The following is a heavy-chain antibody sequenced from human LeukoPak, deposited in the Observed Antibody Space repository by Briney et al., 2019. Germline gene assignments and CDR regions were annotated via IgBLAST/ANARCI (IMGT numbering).Heavy chain of an antibody. Sequence: PGGSLRLSCAASGFTFSSYWMSWVRQAPGKGLEWVANIKQDGSEKYYVDSVKGRFTISRDNAKNSLFLQMNSLRAEDTAVYYCARENAGVAATLLDSWGQGTLVTVSS. D-gene: IGHD2-15*01. CDR3: ARENAGVAATLLDS. V-gene: IGHV3-7*01. J-gene: IGHJ4*02. CDR1: GFTFSSYW. CDR2: IKQDGSEK.